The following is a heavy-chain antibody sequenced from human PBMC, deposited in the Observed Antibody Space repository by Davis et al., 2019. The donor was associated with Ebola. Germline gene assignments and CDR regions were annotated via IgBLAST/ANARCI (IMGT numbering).Heavy chain of an antibody. D-gene: IGHD2-21*02. CDR1: GFTFDDYA. J-gene: IGHJ6*02. CDR2: ISGDGGST. V-gene: IGHV3-43*02. CDR3: AKDISGGDCYSCYYYGMDV. Sequence: GESLKISCAASGFTFDDYAMHWVRQAPGKGLEWVSLISGDGGSTYYADSVKGRFTISRDNSKNSLYLQMNSLRTEDTALYYCAKDISGGDCYSCYYYGMDVWGQGTTVTVSS.